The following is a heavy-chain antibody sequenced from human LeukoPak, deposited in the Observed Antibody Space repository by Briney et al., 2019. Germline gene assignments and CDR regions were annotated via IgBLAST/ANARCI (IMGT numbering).Heavy chain of an antibody. V-gene: IGHV3-33*06. Sequence: GGSLRLXCAASGFTFSSYGMHWVRQAPGKGLEWVAVIWYDGSNKYYADSVKGRFTISRDNSKNTLYLQMNSLRAEDTAVYYCAKDSVIVVVEYYFDYWGQGTLVTVSS. D-gene: IGHD3-22*01. CDR1: GFTFSSYG. J-gene: IGHJ4*02. CDR2: IWYDGSNK. CDR3: AKDSVIVVVEYYFDY.